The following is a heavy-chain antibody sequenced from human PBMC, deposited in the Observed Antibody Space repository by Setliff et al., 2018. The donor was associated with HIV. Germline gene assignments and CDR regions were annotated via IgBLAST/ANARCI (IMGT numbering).Heavy chain of an antibody. V-gene: IGHV3-7*03. CDR2: IKQDGSEK. J-gene: IGHJ4*02. CDR3: ATDALHIWGTYRVGVVDY. Sequence: GGSLRLSCAASGFTFSTYWMSWVRQAPGKGLEWVANIKQDGSEKFYADSVQGRFTISRDNAKNSVYLQMNSLKTEDTAVYYCATDALHIWGTYRVGVVDYWGQGVLVTVSS. CDR1: GFTFSTYW. D-gene: IGHD3-16*02.